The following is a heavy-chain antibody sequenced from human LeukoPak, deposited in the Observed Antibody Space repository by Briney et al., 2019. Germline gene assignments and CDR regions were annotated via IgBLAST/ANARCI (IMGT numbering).Heavy chain of an antibody. D-gene: IGHD2-2*01. CDR1: GYTFTSYD. Sequence: ASVKVSCKASGYTFTSYDINWVRQATGQGLEWMGWMNPNSGNTGYAQKFQGRVTMTRNTSISTAYMELSSLRSEDTAVYYCARPGYCSSTSRPDPFGYWGQGTLVTVSS. CDR3: ARPGYCSSTSRPDPFGY. V-gene: IGHV1-8*01. CDR2: MNPNSGNT. J-gene: IGHJ4*02.